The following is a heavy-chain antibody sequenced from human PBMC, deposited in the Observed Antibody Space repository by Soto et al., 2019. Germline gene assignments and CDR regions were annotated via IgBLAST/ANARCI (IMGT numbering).Heavy chain of an antibody. V-gene: IGHV1-18*01. CDR1: GYTVTNYG. CDR2: INTYNGHT. D-gene: IGHD6-13*01. Sequence: QVQLVQSGTEVKKPGASVKVSCKASGYTVTNYGISWVRQAPGQGLEWLAWINTYNGHTNYAQKLQGRVTLTTDTSTSTACMELRSLRSDDTAVYYCARDLLYSSRSTVRFDIWGQGTMVTVSS. CDR3: ARDLLYSSRSTVRFDI. J-gene: IGHJ3*02.